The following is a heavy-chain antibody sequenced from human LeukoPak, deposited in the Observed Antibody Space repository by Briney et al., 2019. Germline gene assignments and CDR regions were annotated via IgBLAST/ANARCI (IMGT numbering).Heavy chain of an antibody. CDR2: INPSGGST. CDR3: AREGGLYDSSGYYHDY. V-gene: IGHV1-46*01. D-gene: IGHD3-22*01. J-gene: IGHJ4*02. Sequence: ASVKVSCKASGYTFTSYYMHWVRQAPGQGLEWMGLINPSGGSTSYAQKFQGRVTMTRDTSTSTVYMELSSLRSEDTAVYYCAREGGLYDSSGYYHDYWGQGTLVTVSS. CDR1: GYTFTSYY.